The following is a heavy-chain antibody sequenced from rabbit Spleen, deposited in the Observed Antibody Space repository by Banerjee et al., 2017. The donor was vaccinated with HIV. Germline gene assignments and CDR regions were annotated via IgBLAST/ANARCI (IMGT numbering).Heavy chain of an antibody. V-gene: IGHV1S40*01. CDR3: ARDSGSSFSTYGMDL. CDR1: GFSASSRDY. Sequence: QSLEESGGGLVKPGGTLTLTCKASGFSASSRDYMCCVRQAPGKGLEWIACIYAGSSGTTYYASWPKGRFTISKASSTTVTLQMTSLTAADTATYFCARDSGSSFSTYGMDLWGPGTLVTVS. J-gene: IGHJ6*01. CDR2: IYAGSSGTT. D-gene: IGHD8-1*01.